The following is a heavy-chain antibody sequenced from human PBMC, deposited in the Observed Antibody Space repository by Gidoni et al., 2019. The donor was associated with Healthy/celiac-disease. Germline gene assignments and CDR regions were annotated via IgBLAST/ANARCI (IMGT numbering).Heavy chain of an antibody. D-gene: IGHD3-22*01. J-gene: IGHJ4*02. V-gene: IGHV3-33*01. CDR1: AFTFSSYG. Sequence: VQLVEPGGGVVQPGRSLRPSCAASAFTFSSYGMHWVRQAPGKGLEWVAVIWYDGSNKYYADSVKGRFTISRDNSKNTLYLQMNSLRAEDTAVYYCARDSEYYYDSSGYYDYWGQGTLVTVSS. CDR2: IWYDGSNK. CDR3: ARDSEYYYDSSGYYDY.